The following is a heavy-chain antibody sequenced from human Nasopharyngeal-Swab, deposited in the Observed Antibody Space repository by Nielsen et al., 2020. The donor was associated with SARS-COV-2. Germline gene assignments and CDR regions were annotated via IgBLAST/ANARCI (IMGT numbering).Heavy chain of an antibody. CDR3: ARSVGSYYGQGAFDI. Sequence: GESLKISCTTSGFTFGDYAMSWFRQAPGKGLEWVGFIRSKTNGGAPEYAASVKGRFTISRDGAESSAYLQMNSLETEDTGVYYCARSVGSYYGQGAFDIWGQGTMVTVAS. J-gene: IGHJ3*02. D-gene: IGHD1-26*01. V-gene: IGHV3-49*01. CDR2: IRSKTNGGAP. CDR1: GFTFGDYA.